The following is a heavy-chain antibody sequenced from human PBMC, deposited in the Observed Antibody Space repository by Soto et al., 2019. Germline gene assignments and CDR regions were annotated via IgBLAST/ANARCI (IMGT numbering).Heavy chain of an antibody. V-gene: IGHV4-39*01. J-gene: IGHJ6*02. CDR2: IYYSGST. CDR3: ARGSYYYGMDV. CDR1: GGSISSSSYY. Sequence: SETLSLTCTVSGGSISSSSYYWGWIRQPPGKGLEWIGSIYYSGSTYYNPSLKSRVTISVDTSKNQFSLKLSSVTAADTAVYYCARGSYYYGMDVWGQGTTVTVSS.